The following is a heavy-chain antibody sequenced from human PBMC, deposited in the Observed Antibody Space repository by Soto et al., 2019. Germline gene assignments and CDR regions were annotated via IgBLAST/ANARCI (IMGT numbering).Heavy chain of an antibody. V-gene: IGHV4-39*01. J-gene: IGHJ6*02. CDR2: IYYSGST. CDR3: ARGSYYYGMDV. CDR1: GGSISSSSYY. Sequence: SETLSLTCTVSGGSISSSSYYWGWIRQPPGKGLEWIGSIYYSGSTYYNPSLKSRVTISVDTSKNQFSLKLSSVTAADTAVYYCARGSYYYGMDVWGQGTTVTVSS.